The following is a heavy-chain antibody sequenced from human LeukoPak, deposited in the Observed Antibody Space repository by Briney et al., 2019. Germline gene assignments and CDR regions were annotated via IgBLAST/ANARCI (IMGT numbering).Heavy chain of an antibody. CDR3: ARSSSSSWTYLDH. CDR1: GYTFTGYY. Sequence: GASVKVSCKASGYTFTGYYMHWVRQAPGQGLEWMGRINPNSGGTNSAQKFQGRVTMTRDTSISTAYMELSRLRSGDTAVYYCARSSSSSWTYLDHWGQGTLVTVSS. D-gene: IGHD6-13*01. V-gene: IGHV1-2*06. CDR2: INPNSGGT. J-gene: IGHJ4*02.